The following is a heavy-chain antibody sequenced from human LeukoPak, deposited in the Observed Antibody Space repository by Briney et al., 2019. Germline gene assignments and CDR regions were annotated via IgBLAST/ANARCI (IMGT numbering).Heavy chain of an antibody. V-gene: IGHV3-30*04. D-gene: IGHD6-6*01. CDR2: ISYDGSNK. J-gene: IGHJ6*03. CDR1: GFTFSSYA. Sequence: HPGGSLRLSCAASGFTFSSYAMHWVRQAPGKGLEWVAVISYDGSNKYYADSVRGRFTISRDNSKNTLYLQMNSLRAEDTAVYYCAKDHRPLVYYMDVWGKGTTVTVSS. CDR3: AKDHRPLVYYMDV.